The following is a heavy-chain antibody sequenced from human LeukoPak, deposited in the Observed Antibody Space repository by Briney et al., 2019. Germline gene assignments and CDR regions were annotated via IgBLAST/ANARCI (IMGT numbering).Heavy chain of an antibody. D-gene: IGHD6-19*01. V-gene: IGHV1-18*01. Sequence: ASVKVSCKASGYTFTSYGIGWVRQAPGQGLEWMGWISAYNGNTNYAQKLQGRVTMTTDTSTSTAYMELRSLRSDDTAVYYCARDSSGWDRYDPWGQGTLVTVSS. CDR2: ISAYNGNT. J-gene: IGHJ5*02. CDR3: ARDSSGWDRYDP. CDR1: GYTFTSYG.